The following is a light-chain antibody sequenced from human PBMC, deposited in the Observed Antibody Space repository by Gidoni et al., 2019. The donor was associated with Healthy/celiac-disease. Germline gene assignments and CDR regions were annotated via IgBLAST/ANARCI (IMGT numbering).Light chain of an antibody. Sequence: EIVLTQSPDTLSLSPGERATLSCRASQSVSSSYLAWYQQKPGQAPRLLNYGASSRATGIPDRFSGSGSGTDFTLTISRLEPEDFAVYYCQQYGSSPPMYTFGQGTKLEIK. CDR2: GAS. CDR3: QQYGSSPPMYT. V-gene: IGKV3-20*01. CDR1: QSVSSSY. J-gene: IGKJ2*01.